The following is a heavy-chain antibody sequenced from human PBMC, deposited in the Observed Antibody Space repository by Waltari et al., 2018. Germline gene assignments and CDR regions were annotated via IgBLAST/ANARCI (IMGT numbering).Heavy chain of an antibody. CDR1: GSSIRGYY. Sequence: QVQLQESGPGRVKPSETLSLTCTVSGSSIRGYYWSWIRQPPGKGLEWIGYIYYGGSTNYSPSLKSRVTISVDTSKNQFSLNLNSVTAADTAVYYCARHAGGVTTDFDFWGQGTLVTVSS. J-gene: IGHJ4*02. V-gene: IGHV4-59*08. CDR2: IYYGGST. CDR3: ARHAGGVTTDFDF. D-gene: IGHD3-16*01.